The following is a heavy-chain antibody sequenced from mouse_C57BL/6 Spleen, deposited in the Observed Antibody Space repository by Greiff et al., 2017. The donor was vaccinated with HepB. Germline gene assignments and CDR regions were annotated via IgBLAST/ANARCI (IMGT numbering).Heavy chain of an antibody. CDR2: IDPEDGDT. J-gene: IGHJ3*01. CDR1: GFNIKDYY. D-gene: IGHD1-1*01. Sequence: VQLKQSGAELVRPGASVKLSCTASGFNIKDYYMHWVKQRPEQGLEWIGRIDPEDGDTEYAPKFQGKATMTADTSSNTAYLQLSRLTAEDTAVYYCTTPYDYGSRGFAYWGQGTLVTVSA. V-gene: IGHV14-1*01. CDR3: TTPYDYGSRGFAY.